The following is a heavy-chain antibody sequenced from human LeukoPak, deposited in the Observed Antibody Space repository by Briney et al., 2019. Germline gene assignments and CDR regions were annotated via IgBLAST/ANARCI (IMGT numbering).Heavy chain of an antibody. D-gene: IGHD2-15*01. CDR3: AKARYGGEVMIAATDY. J-gene: IGHJ4*02. CDR1: GFTFTHHG. V-gene: IGHV3-30*02. CDR2: IRSDGSNK. Sequence: GGSLRLSCVASGFTFTHHGIHWVRQAPGKGLEWVAFIRSDGSNKYADSLKGRFTISRDNSKNTLYLQMNNLRADDTAVYYCAKARYGGEVMIAATDYWGQGTLVTVSS.